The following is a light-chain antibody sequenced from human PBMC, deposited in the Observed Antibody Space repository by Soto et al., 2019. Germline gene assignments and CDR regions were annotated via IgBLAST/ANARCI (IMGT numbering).Light chain of an antibody. CDR2: AAS. V-gene: IGKV1-8*01. CDR1: QNINDY. J-gene: IGKJ2*01. Sequence: AIQMTQSPSSLSASTGDRITITCRASQNINDYLAWYQQKPGKAPKLLMYAASTLQSGVPSNFSGSGSGTDFTLTMSRLQSEDFATYYCQQYYNYPYTFGQGTKLEIK. CDR3: QQYYNYPYT.